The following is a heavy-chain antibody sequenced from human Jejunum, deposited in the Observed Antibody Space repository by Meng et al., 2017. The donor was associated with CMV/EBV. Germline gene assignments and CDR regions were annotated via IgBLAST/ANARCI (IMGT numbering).Heavy chain of an antibody. CDR2: IYWDNDK. J-gene: IGHJ4*02. CDR1: GFSLSTGGVG. CDR3: AHRREHSGSWGWGDFDY. D-gene: IGHD3-10*01. V-gene: IGHV2-5*02. Sequence: FPMKEFCPTPVNPTHTLTLTCTFSGFSLSTGGVGVGWIRQPPGKALEYLALIYWDNDKFYSPSLKSRLTIAKDTPKNQVVLTMTNMDPVDTATYYCAHRREHSGSWGWGDFDYWGQGTLVTVSS.